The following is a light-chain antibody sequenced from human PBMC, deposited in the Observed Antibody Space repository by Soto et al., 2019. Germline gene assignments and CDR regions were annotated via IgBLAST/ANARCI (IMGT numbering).Light chain of an antibody. V-gene: IGLV2-23*01. J-gene: IGLJ2*01. CDR2: DGS. Sequence: QSALTQPDSVSGSPGQSITISCTGTSSDVGSYNLVSWYQQHPGKAPKLMIYDGSNRPAGVSNRFSGSKSGNTASLTISRLQDEDEADYYCCSCYGSVVFGGGTKLTVL. CDR3: CSCYGSVV. CDR1: SSDVGSYNL.